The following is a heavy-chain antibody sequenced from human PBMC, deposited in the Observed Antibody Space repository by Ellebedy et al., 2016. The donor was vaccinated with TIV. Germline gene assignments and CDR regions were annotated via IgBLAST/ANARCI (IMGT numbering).Heavy chain of an antibody. CDR1: GFTFDDYT. D-gene: IGHD1-26*01. J-gene: IGHJ6*02. CDR3: AKDLTWSGSSMIYYYYGMDV. CDR2: ISWDGGST. V-gene: IGHV3-43*01. Sequence: GGSLRLSCAASGFTFDDYTMHWVRQAPGKGLEWVSLISWDGGSTYYADSVKGRFTISRDNSKNSLYLQMNSLRTEDTALYYCAKDLTWSGSSMIYYYYGMDVWGQGTTVTVSS.